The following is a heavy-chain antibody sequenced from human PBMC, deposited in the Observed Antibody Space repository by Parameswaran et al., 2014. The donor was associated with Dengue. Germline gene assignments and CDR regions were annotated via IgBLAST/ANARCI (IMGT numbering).Heavy chain of an antibody. J-gene: IGHJ4*02. CDR3: ARNQPHYDFWSGYSLQYFDY. CDR2: MNPNSGNT. Sequence: WVRQAPGQGLEWMGWMNPNSGNTGYAQKFQGRVTMTRNTSISTAYMELSSLRSEDTAVYYCARNQPHYDFWSGYSLQYFDYWGQGTLVTVSS. D-gene: IGHD3-3*01. V-gene: IGHV1-8*01.